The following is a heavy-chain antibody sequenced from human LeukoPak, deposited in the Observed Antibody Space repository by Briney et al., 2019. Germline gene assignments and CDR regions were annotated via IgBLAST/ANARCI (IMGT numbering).Heavy chain of an antibody. CDR2: INPNSGGT. CDR3: ARDPPYGSGSYHDY. J-gene: IGHJ4*02. V-gene: IGHV1-2*02. CDR1: GYTFTGYY. Sequence: ASVKVSCKASGYTFTGYYMHWVRQAPGQGLEWMGWINPNSGGTNYAQKFQGRVTMTRDTSISTAYMELSRLRSDDTAVYYCARDPPYGSGSYHDYWGQGTLVTVSS. D-gene: IGHD3-10*01.